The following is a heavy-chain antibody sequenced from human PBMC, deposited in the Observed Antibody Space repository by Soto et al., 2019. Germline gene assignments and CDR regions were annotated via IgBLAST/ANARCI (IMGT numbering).Heavy chain of an antibody. D-gene: IGHD4-17*01. Sequence: QVQLVQSGAEVKKPGSSVKVSCTASGGTFSDYIISWVRQAPGQGLEWMGRIIPILDIANYAQKFQGRVTITADKSTSTAYMELSSLRSEDTALYYCARDRGDYGDYGWFDPWGQGTLVTVSS. J-gene: IGHJ5*02. V-gene: IGHV1-69*08. CDR2: IIPILDIA. CDR1: GGTFSDYI. CDR3: ARDRGDYGDYGWFDP.